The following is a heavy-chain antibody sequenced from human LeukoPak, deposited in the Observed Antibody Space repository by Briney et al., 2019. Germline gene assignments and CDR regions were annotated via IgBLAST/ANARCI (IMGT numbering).Heavy chain of an antibody. D-gene: IGHD4-17*01. CDR1: GGSISSYY. CDR2: IYYSGST. CDR3: ARGPVTRYNWFDP. J-gene: IGHJ5*02. Sequence: SETLSLTCTVSGGSISSYYWSWIRQPPGKGLEWIGYIYYSGSTNYNPSLKSRVTISVDTSKNQFSLKLSSVTAADTAVYYCARGPVTRYNWFDPWGQGTLVTVSS. V-gene: IGHV4-59*12.